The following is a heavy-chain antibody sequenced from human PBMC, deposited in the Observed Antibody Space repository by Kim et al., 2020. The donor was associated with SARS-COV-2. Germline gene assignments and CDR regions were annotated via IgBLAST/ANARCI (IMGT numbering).Heavy chain of an antibody. D-gene: IGHD3-22*01. CDR3: ARGSITMIPWFDP. CDR1: GGSISSGGYY. CDR2: IYYSGST. Sequence: SETLSLTCTVSGGSISSGGYYWSWIRQHPGKGLEWIGYIYYSGSTYYNPSLKSRVTISVDTSKNQFSLKLSSVTAADTAVYYCARGSITMIPWFDPWGQGTRVTVSS. V-gene: IGHV4-31*03. J-gene: IGHJ5*02.